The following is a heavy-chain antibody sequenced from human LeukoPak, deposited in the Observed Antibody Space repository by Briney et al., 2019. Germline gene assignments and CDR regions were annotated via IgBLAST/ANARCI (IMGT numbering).Heavy chain of an antibody. CDR3: AGVIVATNWFDP. D-gene: IGHD5-12*01. Sequence: SETLSLTCAVSGGSISGGAYSWSWIRQPPGKGLEWIGYIYHSGSSYYNPSLKSRVTISVDRSKNQFSLSLSSVTAADTAVYYCAGVIVATNWFDPWGQGTLVTVSS. CDR2: IYHSGSS. CDR1: GGSISGGAYS. J-gene: IGHJ5*02. V-gene: IGHV4-30-2*01.